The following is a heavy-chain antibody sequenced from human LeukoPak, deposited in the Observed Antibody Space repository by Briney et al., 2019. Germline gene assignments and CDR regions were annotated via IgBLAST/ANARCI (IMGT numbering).Heavy chain of an antibody. J-gene: IGHJ4*02. D-gene: IGHD6-19*01. V-gene: IGHV3-30*02. Sequence: GGSLRLSCAASGFTFSSYGMHWVRQSPGKGLEWVAFIRYDGSNKYYADSVKGRFTISRDNSKNTLFLVMNSLRAEDTAVYYCANDLVVAGMGFFDYSGQGTLVTVSS. CDR3: ANDLVVAGMGFFDY. CDR2: IRYDGSNK. CDR1: GFTFSSYG.